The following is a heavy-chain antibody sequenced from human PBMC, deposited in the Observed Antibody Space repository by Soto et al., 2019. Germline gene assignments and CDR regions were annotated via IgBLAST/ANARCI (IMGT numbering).Heavy chain of an antibody. Sequence: EVQLVESGGGLVQPGGSLRLSCAASGFTFASYWMSWVRHAPGRGLEWVANIKEDGSNKYYLDSVKGRFTISRENDKNSLYLKMNSLRAEDPAVYHCARGGRAVSHVIFPTDYWGQGTLVTVSS. CDR3: ARGGRAVSHVIFPTDY. J-gene: IGHJ4*02. D-gene: IGHD1-26*01. CDR2: IKEDGSNK. V-gene: IGHV3-7*03. CDR1: GFTFASYW.